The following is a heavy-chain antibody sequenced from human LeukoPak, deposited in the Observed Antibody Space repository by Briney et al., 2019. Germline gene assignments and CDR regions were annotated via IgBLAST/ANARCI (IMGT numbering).Heavy chain of an antibody. CDR3: GRSGSYDVLSGYYMYGMDV. J-gene: IGHJ6*04. V-gene: IGHV1-69*13. CDR2: IIPIFGTK. CDR1: GGTFSRYG. Sequence: SVKVSCKVSGGTFSRYGISWVRQAPGQGLEWMGRIIPIFGTKNYAQKFQGRVTITADESTSTVYMELSSLRLADTAIYYCGRSGSYDVLSGYYMYGMDVWGKGTTVIVSS. D-gene: IGHD3-3*01.